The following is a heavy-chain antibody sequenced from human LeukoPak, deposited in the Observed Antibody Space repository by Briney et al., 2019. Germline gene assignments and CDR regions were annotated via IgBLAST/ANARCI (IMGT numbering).Heavy chain of an antibody. Sequence: PAETLSLTCAVYGGSFSGYYWSWIRQPPGKGLEWIGEINHSGSTNYNPSLKSRVTISVDTSKSQFSLKLSSVTAADTAMYYCATQTVYYYYGMDVWGQGTTVTVSS. D-gene: IGHD4-17*01. CDR1: GGSFSGYY. V-gene: IGHV4-34*01. CDR2: INHSGST. J-gene: IGHJ6*02. CDR3: ATQTVYYYYGMDV.